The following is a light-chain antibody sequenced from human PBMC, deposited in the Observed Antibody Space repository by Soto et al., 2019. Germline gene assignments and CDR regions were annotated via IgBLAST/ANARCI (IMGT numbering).Light chain of an antibody. CDR1: SSDVGSSNL. CDR3: CSYAGSSTHV. CDR2: EVS. V-gene: IGLV2-23*02. J-gene: IGLJ1*01. Sequence: QSALTQPASVSGSPGQSITFSCTGTSSDVGSSNLVSWYQQHPGKAPKLLIYEVSKRPSGVSNHFSGSKSGNTASLTISGLQAEDEADYYCCSYAGSSTHVFGTGTKVTAL.